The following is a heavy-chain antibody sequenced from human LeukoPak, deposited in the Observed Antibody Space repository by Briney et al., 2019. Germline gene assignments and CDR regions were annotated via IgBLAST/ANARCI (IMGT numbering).Heavy chain of an antibody. CDR3: AKDGEEWELLPLYFDY. Sequence: GGSPRLSCAASGFTFSSYAMSWVRQAPGKGLEWVAFIRYDGSNKYYADSVKGRFTISRDNSKNTLYLQMNSLRAEDTAVYYCAKDGEEWELLPLYFDYWGQGTLVTVSS. D-gene: IGHD1-26*01. V-gene: IGHV3-30*02. CDR2: IRYDGSNK. CDR1: GFTFSSYA. J-gene: IGHJ4*02.